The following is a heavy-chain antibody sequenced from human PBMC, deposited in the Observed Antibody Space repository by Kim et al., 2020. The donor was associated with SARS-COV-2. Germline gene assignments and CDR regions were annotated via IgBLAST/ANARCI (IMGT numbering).Heavy chain of an antibody. D-gene: IGHD3-3*01. J-gene: IGHJ4*02. V-gene: IGHV3-43*01. CDR3: AKGGGFWSGYWLDY. Sequence: YADSVKGRFPISRNNSENSLYLQSNSLRTEDTALYYCAKGGGFWSGYWLDYWGQGTLVTVSS.